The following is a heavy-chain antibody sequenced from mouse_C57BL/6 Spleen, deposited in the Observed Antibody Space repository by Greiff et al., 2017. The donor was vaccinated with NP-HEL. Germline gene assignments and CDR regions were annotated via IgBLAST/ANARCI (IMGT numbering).Heavy chain of an antibody. V-gene: IGHV1-69*01. CDR2: IDPSDSYT. J-gene: IGHJ4*01. D-gene: IGHD1-1*01. CDR3: ARGATVVSMDY. Sequence: QVQLQQSGAELVKPGASVKLSCKASGYTFTSYWMHWVKQRPGQGFGWIGEIDPSDSYTNYNQKFKGKSTLTVDKSSSTAYMQLSSLTSEDSAVYYCARGATVVSMDYWGQGTSVTVSS. CDR1: GYTFTSYW.